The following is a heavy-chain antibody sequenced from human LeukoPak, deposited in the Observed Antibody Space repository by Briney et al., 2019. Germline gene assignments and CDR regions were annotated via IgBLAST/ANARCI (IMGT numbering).Heavy chain of an antibody. CDR3: ARRGAAVGTGDY. CDR2: INSDGSST. CDR1: GFTLSSYW. V-gene: IGHV3-74*01. Sequence: TGGSLRLSCAASGFTLSSYWMHWVRHAPGKGLVWVSRINSDGSSTSYADSVKGRFTISRDNAKNTLYLQMNSLRAEDTAVYYCARRGAAVGTGDYWGQGTLVTVSS. D-gene: IGHD6-13*01. J-gene: IGHJ4*02.